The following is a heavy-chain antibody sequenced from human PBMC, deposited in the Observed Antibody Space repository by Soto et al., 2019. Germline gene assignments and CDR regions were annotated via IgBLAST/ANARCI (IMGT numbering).Heavy chain of an antibody. J-gene: IGHJ2*01. V-gene: IGHV1-18*01. Sequence: QVPLVQSGGEVKKPGASVKVSCQASGYTFSDYAISWVRQAPGQGLEWMGWISASTRNTDQAQNFQGRVIMTLDTSTNTAYMELSRLRSDDTAVYYCVRCYCSVGSCYACWHFDLWGRGTLVTVSS. CDR3: VRCYCSVGSCYACWHFDL. D-gene: IGHD2-15*01. CDR1: GYTFSDYA. CDR2: ISASTRNT.